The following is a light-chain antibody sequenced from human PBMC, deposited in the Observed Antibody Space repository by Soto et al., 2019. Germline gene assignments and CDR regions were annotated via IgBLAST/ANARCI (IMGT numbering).Light chain of an antibody. CDR3: KQYNNWPPFT. CDR2: GAY. CDR1: QSLSSN. J-gene: IGKJ5*01. Sequence: PQSPATRLLSTGSGASLFWKDSQSLSSNLAWYQQKSGQAPRLIILGAYTRATNIPARVRGSRSGTEFPLTISSLQSEDLAVYYCKQYNNWPPFTRGQGTRLEIK. V-gene: IGKV3-15*01.